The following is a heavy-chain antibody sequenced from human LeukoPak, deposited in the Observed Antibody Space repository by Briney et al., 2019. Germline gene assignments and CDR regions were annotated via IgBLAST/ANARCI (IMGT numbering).Heavy chain of an antibody. CDR3: AKDYSNKLPFQH. V-gene: IGHV3-23*01. CDR2: ISGSGGST. Sequence: GGSLRLSCAASGFTFSSYAMSWVRQAPGKGLEWVPGISGSGGSTYYAGSVKGRFTIFRDNSKNTLYLQMNSLRAEDTAVYYCAKDYSNKLPFQHWGQGTLVTVSS. CDR1: GFTFSSYA. D-gene: IGHD6-13*01. J-gene: IGHJ1*01.